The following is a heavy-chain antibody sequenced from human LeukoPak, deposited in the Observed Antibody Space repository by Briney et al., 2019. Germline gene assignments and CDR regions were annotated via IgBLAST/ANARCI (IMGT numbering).Heavy chain of an antibody. CDR2: ISSMGSTT. Sequence: PGGSLRLSCEVSGFTLRSYDMNRVRQAPGKGLEWVAYISSMGSTTYYADSVKGRVTVSRENAKSSLYLEMNSLRVEDTAVYYCTRDGWLGLWFDYWGQGTLVTVSS. V-gene: IGHV3-48*03. D-gene: IGHD2-21*02. J-gene: IGHJ5*01. CDR3: TRDGWLGLWFDY. CDR1: GFTLRSYD.